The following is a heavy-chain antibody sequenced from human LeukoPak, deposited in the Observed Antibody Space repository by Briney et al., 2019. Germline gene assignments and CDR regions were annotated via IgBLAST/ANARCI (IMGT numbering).Heavy chain of an antibody. CDR2: ISGSGGST. V-gene: IGHV3-23*01. J-gene: IGHJ4*02. CDR1: GFTFSSYA. D-gene: IGHD3-10*01. CDR3: AKDSMVRGVIIPDLFDY. Sequence: PGGSLRLSCAASGFTFSSYAMSWVRQAPGKGLEWVSAISGSGGSTYYADSVKGRFTISRDNSKNTLYLQMNSLRAEDTAVYYCAKDSMVRGVIIPDLFDYWGQGTLVTVSS.